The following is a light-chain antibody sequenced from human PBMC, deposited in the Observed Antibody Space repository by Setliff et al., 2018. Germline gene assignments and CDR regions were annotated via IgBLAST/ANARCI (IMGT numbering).Light chain of an antibody. V-gene: IGLV1-40*01. CDR1: NSDIGAGFG. Sequence: QSVLTQPPSVSGAPGQRVTISCTGSNSDIGAGFGVHWYQQLPGTAPKLLIYGTYNRPSGVPDRFSGSKSGTSASLAITGLQAEDEADYYCQSYGGSVGGYVFGTGTKVTVL. CDR2: GTY. J-gene: IGLJ1*01. CDR3: QSYGGSVGGYV.